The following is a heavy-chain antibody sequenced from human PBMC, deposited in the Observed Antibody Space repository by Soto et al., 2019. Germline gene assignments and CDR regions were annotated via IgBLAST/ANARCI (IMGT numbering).Heavy chain of an antibody. V-gene: IGHV3-48*01. CDR1: GFTFSSYN. Sequence: GSLRLSCVVSGFTFSSYNMNWVRRAPGKGLEWVSYISSSGSAIYADSVKGRFTISRDNAKNSLYLQMNSLRAEDTAVYYCARETTTITIADYWGQGTLVTVSS. D-gene: IGHD3-9*01. J-gene: IGHJ4*02. CDR2: ISSSGSAI. CDR3: ARETTTITIADY.